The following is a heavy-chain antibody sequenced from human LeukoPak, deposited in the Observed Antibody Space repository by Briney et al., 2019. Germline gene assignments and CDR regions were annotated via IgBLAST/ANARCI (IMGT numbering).Heavy chain of an antibody. CDR1: GFTFSGSA. Sequence: GGSLRLSCAAPGFTFSGSAMHWVRQASGKGLEWVGRIRSKANSYATAYAASVKGRFTISRDDSKNTAYLQMNSLKTEDTAVYYCTRIRGVDTAMVSVYWGQGTLVTVSS. V-gene: IGHV3-73*01. D-gene: IGHD5-18*01. J-gene: IGHJ4*02. CDR2: IRSKANSYAT. CDR3: TRIRGVDTAMVSVY.